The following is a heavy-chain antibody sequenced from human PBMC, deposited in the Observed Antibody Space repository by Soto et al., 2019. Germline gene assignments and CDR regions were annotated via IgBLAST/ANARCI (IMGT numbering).Heavy chain of an antibody. Sequence: QVQVVESGGGVVQPGRSLRLSCAASGFTFSTYGMHWVRQAPGKGLEWVAVIGDDGSNKYYVDSVKGRFTISRDNAKNTLYLQMNSLRAEDTAVYYCARELGIAAAGTWIDSWGQGTLVTVSS. J-gene: IGHJ5*01. CDR1: GFTFSTYG. V-gene: IGHV3-33*01. D-gene: IGHD6-13*01. CDR2: IGDDGSNK. CDR3: ARELGIAAAGTWIDS.